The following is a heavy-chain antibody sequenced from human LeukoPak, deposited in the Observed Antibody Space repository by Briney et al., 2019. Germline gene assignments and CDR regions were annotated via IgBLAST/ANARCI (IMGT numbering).Heavy chain of an antibody. D-gene: IGHD2-2*02. V-gene: IGHV3-23*01. Sequence: PGGSLRLSCATSGFTFSSYAMSWVRQAPGEGLEWVSAISGSGDSTHQADSVKGRFTISRDNSKNTVYLQMNSLRAEDTAVYYCAREFGVVPAAIIYYYMDVWGKGTMVTVSS. CDR2: ISGSGDST. J-gene: IGHJ6*03. CDR3: AREFGVVPAAIIYYYMDV. CDR1: GFTFSSYA.